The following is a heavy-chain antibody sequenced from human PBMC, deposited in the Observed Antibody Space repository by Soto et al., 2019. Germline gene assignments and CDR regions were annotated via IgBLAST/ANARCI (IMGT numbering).Heavy chain of an antibody. CDR2: IYYTGSS. Sequence: SETLSLTCTVSGASISSGSYFWGWIRQPPGKGLEWIGSIYYTGSSYYNPSLKSRVTMSVDTSNNQFSLRLSSVTAADTAVYYCAGHGPTYYYYLDVWGKGTAVTVSS. V-gene: IGHV4-39*01. CDR1: GASISSGSYF. J-gene: IGHJ6*03. CDR3: AGHGPTYYYYLDV.